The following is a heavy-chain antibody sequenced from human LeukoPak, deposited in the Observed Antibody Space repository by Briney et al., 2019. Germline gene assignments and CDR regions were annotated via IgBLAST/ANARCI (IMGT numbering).Heavy chain of an antibody. CDR1: GGTFSSYA. CDR2: IIPIFGTA. CDR3: ARGGYSSSWYLTGIDYMDV. Sequence: ASVKVSCKASGGTFSSYAISWVRQAPGQGLEWMGGIIPIFGTANYAQKFQGRVTITADESTSTAYMELSSLRSEDTAVYYCARGGYSSSWYLTGIDYMDVWGKGTTVTISS. D-gene: IGHD6-13*01. V-gene: IGHV1-69*13. J-gene: IGHJ6*03.